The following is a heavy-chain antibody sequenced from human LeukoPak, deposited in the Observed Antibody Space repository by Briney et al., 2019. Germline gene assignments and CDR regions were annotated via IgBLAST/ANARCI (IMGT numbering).Heavy chain of an antibody. D-gene: IGHD6-19*01. V-gene: IGHV3-66*01. CDR1: GFSVRSNY. J-gene: IGHJ5*02. CDR2: IHGGGTT. Sequence: GGSLRLSCAASGFSVRSNYMSWVRRAPGKRLESVAVIHGGGTTLYADSVKGRFTISRDDSKNTLSLQMNSLRDEDTALYYCVKSYSGWTGQSWGQGTQVTVSS. CDR3: VKSYSGWTGQS.